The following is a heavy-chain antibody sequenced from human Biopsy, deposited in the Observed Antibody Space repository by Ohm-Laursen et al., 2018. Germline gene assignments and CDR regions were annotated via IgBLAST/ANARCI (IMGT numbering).Heavy chain of an antibody. Sequence: ASVKASCKTSGYTFNAYYIHWVRQAPGQGLEWMGWTSGYNDDTNYAQKFQGRLTMTTNTSTSTVYMELRSLRSDDTVGYFCARDYEVYAKTDCFDPWGQGTLVTVSS. CDR1: GYTFNAYY. CDR2: TSGYNDDT. V-gene: IGHV1-18*04. CDR3: ARDYEVYAKTDCFDP. D-gene: IGHD2-8*01. J-gene: IGHJ5*02.